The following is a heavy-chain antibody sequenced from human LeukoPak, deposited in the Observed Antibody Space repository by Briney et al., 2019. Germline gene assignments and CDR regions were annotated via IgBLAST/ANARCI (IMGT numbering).Heavy chain of an antibody. CDR1: GGSISSGGYY. Sequence: PSETLSLTCTVSGGSISSGGYYWSWIRQHPGKGLEWIGYIYYSGSTYYNPSLKSRVTISVDTSKNQFSLKLSSVTAADTAVYYCATKGYYYDSSGYYRDAFDIWGQGTMVTVSS. V-gene: IGHV4-31*03. D-gene: IGHD3-22*01. CDR2: IYYSGST. J-gene: IGHJ3*02. CDR3: ATKGYYYDSSGYYRDAFDI.